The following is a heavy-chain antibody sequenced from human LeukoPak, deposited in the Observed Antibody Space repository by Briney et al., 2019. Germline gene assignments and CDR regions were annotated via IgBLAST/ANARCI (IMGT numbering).Heavy chain of an antibody. Sequence: GGSLRLSCTTSGFTFGDYAMNWVRQAPGKGLEWVSSISSSSSYIYYADSVKGRFTISRDNAKNSLYLQMNSLRAEDTAVYYCAREAVVVVAAYMDVWGKGTTVTVSS. V-gene: IGHV3-21*01. CDR2: ISSSSSYI. CDR3: AREAVVVVAAYMDV. J-gene: IGHJ6*03. CDR1: GFTFGDYA. D-gene: IGHD2-15*01.